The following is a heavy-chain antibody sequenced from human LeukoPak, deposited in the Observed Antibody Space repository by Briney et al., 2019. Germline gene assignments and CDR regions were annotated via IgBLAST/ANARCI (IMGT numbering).Heavy chain of an antibody. CDR2: IYYSGST. J-gene: IGHJ5*02. CDR3: ARAGWFGELAAPFDP. V-gene: IGHV4-39*07. CDR1: GGSIRSSSSY. D-gene: IGHD3-10*01. Sequence: SETLSLTCTVSGGSIRSSSSYWGWTRQPPGKGLEWIGSIYYSGSTYYNPSLKSRVTISVDTSKNQFSLKLSSVTAADTAVYYCARAGWFGELAAPFDPWGQGTLVTVSS.